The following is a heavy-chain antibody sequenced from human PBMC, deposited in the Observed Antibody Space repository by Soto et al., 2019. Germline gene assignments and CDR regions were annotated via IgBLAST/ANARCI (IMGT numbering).Heavy chain of an antibody. CDR2: IIPIFGTA. CDR1: GGTFSSYA. V-gene: IGHV1-69*13. D-gene: IGHD3-9*01. J-gene: IGHJ4*02. Sequence: ASVKVSCKASGGTFSSYAISWVRQAPGQGLEWMGGIIPIFGTANYAQKFQGRVTITADESTSTAYMELSSLRSEDTAVYYCARDPLRYDILTGYYFDYWGQGTLVTVSS. CDR3: ARDPLRYDILTGYYFDY.